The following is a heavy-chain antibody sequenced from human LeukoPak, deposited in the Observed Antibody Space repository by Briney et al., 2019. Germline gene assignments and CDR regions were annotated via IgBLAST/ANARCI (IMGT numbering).Heavy chain of an antibody. CDR3: TTDELIVGATTDERDY. CDR2: IKSKRDGGTT. CDR1: GFTFTKAW. Sequence: GGSLRLSCAASGFTFTKAWMSWVRQAPGKGLEWIGRIKSKRDGGTTDYAAPVKGRFTISRDDSKNTLYLQMNSLKTEDTAVYYCTTDELIVGATTDERDYWGQGTLVTVSS. D-gene: IGHD1-26*01. V-gene: IGHV3-15*01. J-gene: IGHJ4*02.